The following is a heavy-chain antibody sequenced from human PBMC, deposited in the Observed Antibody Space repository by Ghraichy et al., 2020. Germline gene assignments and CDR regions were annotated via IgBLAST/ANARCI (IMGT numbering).Heavy chain of an antibody. V-gene: IGHV3-48*01. Sequence: GGSLRLSCAASGFTFSTYNMNWVRQAPGKGLEWVSYIGSSSNPIYYADSVKGRFTISRDNAKNSLYLQMNRLRADDTAVYYCARDYYASGSYSFDYWGQGILVTVSS. D-gene: IGHD3-10*01. CDR3: ARDYYASGSYSFDY. J-gene: IGHJ4*02. CDR1: GFTFSTYN. CDR2: IGSSSNPI.